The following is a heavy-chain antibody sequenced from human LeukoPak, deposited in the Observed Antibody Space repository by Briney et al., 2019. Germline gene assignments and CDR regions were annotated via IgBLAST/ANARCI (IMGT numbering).Heavy chain of an antibody. V-gene: IGHV3-21*01. CDR1: GFNFRTYT. Sequence: GGSLRLSCAASGFNFRTYTMNWVRQAPGKGLEWVSSISSTGNYIYDADSVKGRFTISRANAKNSLYLQMNSLRVEDTAVYYCARDKPVTMVRGVILTNYYYYMDVWGKGTTVTISS. CDR3: ARDKPVTMVRGVILTNYYYYMDV. CDR2: ISSTGNYI. D-gene: IGHD3-10*01. J-gene: IGHJ6*03.